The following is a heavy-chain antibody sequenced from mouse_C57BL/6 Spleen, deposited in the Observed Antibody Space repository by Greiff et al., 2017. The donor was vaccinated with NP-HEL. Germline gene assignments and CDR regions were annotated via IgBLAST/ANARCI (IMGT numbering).Heavy chain of an antibody. D-gene: IGHD1-2*01. Sequence: VQLQQSGPELVKPGASVKISCKASGYTFTDYYMNWVKQSHGKSLEWIGDINPNNGGTSYNQKFKGKATLTVDKSSSTAYMELRSLTSEDSAVYYCARHYPRAMDYWGQGTSVTVSS. CDR1: GYTFTDYY. V-gene: IGHV1-26*01. J-gene: IGHJ4*01. CDR3: ARHYPRAMDY. CDR2: INPNNGGT.